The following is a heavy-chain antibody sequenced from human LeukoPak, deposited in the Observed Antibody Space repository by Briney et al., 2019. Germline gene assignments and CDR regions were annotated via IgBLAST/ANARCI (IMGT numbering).Heavy chain of an antibody. CDR1: GYTFTNYA. J-gene: IGHJ6*02. Sequence: ASVKVSCKGSGYTFTNYAIHWVRQAPGQSLEWLGWINPGNGDTKYSQDFQGRVTINTDTSAATAYVELNSLTSEDTAVYYCARDRWHCRVNCDSVYALDVWAKGPRSPSP. D-gene: IGHD2-15*01. V-gene: IGHV1-3*01. CDR2: INPGNGDT. CDR3: ARDRWHCRVNCDSVYALDV.